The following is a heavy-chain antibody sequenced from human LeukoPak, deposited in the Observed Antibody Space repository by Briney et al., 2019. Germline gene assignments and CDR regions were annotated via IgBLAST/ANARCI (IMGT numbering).Heavy chain of an antibody. CDR1: GGSISSGDYY. Sequence: PSETLSLTCAVYGGSISSGDYYWSWIRQPPGKGLKWIGYIYYSGSTYYNPSLKSRVTISVDTSKNQFSLKLSSVTAADTAVYYCARGYDFWSGRTSDAFDIWGQGTMVTVSS. CDR2: IYYSGST. CDR3: ARGYDFWSGRTSDAFDI. D-gene: IGHD3-3*01. J-gene: IGHJ3*02. V-gene: IGHV4-30-4*08.